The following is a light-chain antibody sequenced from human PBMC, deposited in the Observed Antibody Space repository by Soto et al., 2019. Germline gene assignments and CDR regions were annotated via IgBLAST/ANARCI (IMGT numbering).Light chain of an antibody. CDR2: DVT. Sequence: QSVLTQPPSVSGSPGQSATISCTGTSSDVGGYDYVSWYQQRPGKAPKLLIYDVTKRPSGVPDRFSGSKSGNTASLTISGLQAEDEADFYCCSYGGSFPYVFGTGTKVTVL. J-gene: IGLJ1*01. CDR3: CSYGGSFPYV. CDR1: SSDVGGYDY. V-gene: IGLV2-11*01.